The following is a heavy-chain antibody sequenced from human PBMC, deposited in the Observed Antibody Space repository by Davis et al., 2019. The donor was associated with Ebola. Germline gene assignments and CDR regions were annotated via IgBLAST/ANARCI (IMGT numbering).Heavy chain of an antibody. CDR1: GFTFSNYG. CDR2: ISYDGSNK. V-gene: IGHV3-30*18. D-gene: IGHD1-7*01. J-gene: IGHJ4*02. CDR3: AKITGTRGY. Sequence: GESLKISCAASGFTFSNYGMHWVRQAPGKGLEWVAVISYDGSNKYYADSVKGRFTISRDNSKNTLYLQMNSLRAEDTAVYYCAKITGTRGYWGQGTLVTVSS.